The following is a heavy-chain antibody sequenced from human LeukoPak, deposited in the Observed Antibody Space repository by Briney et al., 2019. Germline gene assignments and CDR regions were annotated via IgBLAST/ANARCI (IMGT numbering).Heavy chain of an antibody. J-gene: IGHJ4*02. V-gene: IGHV4-34*01. CDR1: GGSFSGYY. CDR2: INHSGST. CDR3: ARVPRPYQPRGVY. D-gene: IGHD2-2*01. Sequence: PSETLSLTCAVYGGSFSGYYWSWIRQPPGKGLEWIGEINHSGSTSYNPSLKSRVTISVDTSKNQFSLKLSSVTAADTAVYYCARVPRPYQPRGVYWGQGTLVTVSS.